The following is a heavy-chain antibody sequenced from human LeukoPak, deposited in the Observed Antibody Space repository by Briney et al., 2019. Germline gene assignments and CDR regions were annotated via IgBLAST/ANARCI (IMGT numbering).Heavy chain of an antibody. V-gene: IGHV4-30-4*01. CDR2: IYYSGST. CDR1: GGSVSSGDYY. Sequence: SETLSLTYTVSGGSVSSGDYYWSWIRQPPGKGLEWIGYIYYSGSTYYNPSLKSRVTISVDTSKNQFSLKLSSVTAADTAVYYCARDRPTKGVVILCGMDVWGQGTTVTVSS. D-gene: IGHD3-3*01. CDR3: ARDRPTKGVVILCGMDV. J-gene: IGHJ6*02.